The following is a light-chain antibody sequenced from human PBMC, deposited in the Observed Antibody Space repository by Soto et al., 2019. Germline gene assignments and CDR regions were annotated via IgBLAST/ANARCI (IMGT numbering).Light chain of an antibody. CDR1: QSLSN. J-gene: IGKJ4*01. V-gene: IGKV3-20*01. CDR2: GSS. Sequence: EIVLTHSPATLSLSPGERATLSFRASQSLSNLAWYQQKPGQAPRLLIYGSSSRATGNPDRFSGSGSGTDFTLTISRLEPEDFAVYYCQQYGTSPLTFGGGTKVDI. CDR3: QQYGTSPLT.